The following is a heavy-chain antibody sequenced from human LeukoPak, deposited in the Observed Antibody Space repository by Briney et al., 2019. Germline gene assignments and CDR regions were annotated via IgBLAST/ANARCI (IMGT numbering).Heavy chain of an antibody. J-gene: IGHJ4*02. Sequence: GGSLRLSCAASGFTFDDYAMHWVRQAPRMGLEWVSGISWNSGSIGYADSVKGRFTISRDNAKNSLYLQMNSLRAEDMALYYCAKDGTMVVGATAGNYFDYWGQGTLVTVSS. CDR1: GFTFDDYA. D-gene: IGHD1-26*01. CDR2: ISWNSGSI. V-gene: IGHV3-9*03. CDR3: AKDGTMVVGATAGNYFDY.